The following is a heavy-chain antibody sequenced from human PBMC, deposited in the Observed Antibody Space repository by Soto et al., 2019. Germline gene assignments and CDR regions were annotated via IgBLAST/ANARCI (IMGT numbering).Heavy chain of an antibody. CDR2: IYPGDSDT. CDR1: GYSFTIYW. J-gene: IGHJ6*02. V-gene: IGHV5-51*01. Sequence: GESLKISCNGSGYSFTIYWIGLVLQMPGKGLDWMGIIYPGDSDTRYSPSFQGQVTISADKSISTAYLQWSSLKASDTAMYYCARVDYGGNLHYYYYYGMDVWGQGTTVTVSS. CDR3: ARVDYGGNLHYYYYYGMDV. D-gene: IGHD4-17*01.